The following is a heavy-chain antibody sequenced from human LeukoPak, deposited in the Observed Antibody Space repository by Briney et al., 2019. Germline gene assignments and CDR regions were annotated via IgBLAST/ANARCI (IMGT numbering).Heavy chain of an antibody. CDR3: ARAIAVAGAFQH. Sequence: PSETLSLTCTVSGYSISSGYYWGWIRQPPGKGLEWIGEIYHSGSTNYNPSLKSRVTISVDKSKNQFSLKLSSVTAADTAVYYCARAIAVAGAFQHWGQGTLVTVSS. CDR1: GYSISSGYY. D-gene: IGHD6-19*01. V-gene: IGHV4-38-2*02. CDR2: IYHSGST. J-gene: IGHJ1*01.